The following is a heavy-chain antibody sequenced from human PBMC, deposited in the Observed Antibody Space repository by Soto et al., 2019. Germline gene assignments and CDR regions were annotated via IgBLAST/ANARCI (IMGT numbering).Heavy chain of an antibody. Sequence: EVQLVESGGGLIQPGGSLRLSCAASGLTVSSHYMSWVRQAPGTGLEWVAVIYSGGSTYHLDSVKGRLTSPADNSKNTVDLQMNSMRAEHTAVYYCARDRVDSGFPEYLQHWGEGALVTVSS. CDR2: IYSGGST. J-gene: IGHJ1*01. V-gene: IGHV3-53*01. CDR3: ARDRVDSGFPEYLQH. CDR1: GLTVSSHY. D-gene: IGHD3-22*01.